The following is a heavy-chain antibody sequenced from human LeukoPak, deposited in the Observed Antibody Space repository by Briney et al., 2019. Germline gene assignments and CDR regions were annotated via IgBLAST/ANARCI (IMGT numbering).Heavy chain of an antibody. J-gene: IGHJ5*02. Sequence: QSGGSLRLSCAASGFTFSSYDMYWVRQGIGKGLEWVSAIATAGDTFYSGSVKGRFTISRENAKKSLYLQMNSLRAGDTAVYYCARGGELGFDPWGKGPLVTVSS. D-gene: IGHD1-7*01. CDR2: IATAGDT. CDR1: GFTFSSYD. CDR3: ARGGELGFDP. V-gene: IGHV3-13*01.